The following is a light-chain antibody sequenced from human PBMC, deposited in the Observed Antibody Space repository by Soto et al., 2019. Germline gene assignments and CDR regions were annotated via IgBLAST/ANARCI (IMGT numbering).Light chain of an antibody. Sequence: DIQMTQFPPSLSASVGDTVTITCRASQTVQNYVNWYQQKPGKAPKLLIFAASTLQSGVPSRFSGSGSGTDFSLTISSLQTEDFATYYCQQSKGAPPHTFGQGTKLEIK. CDR1: QTVQNY. CDR2: AAS. J-gene: IGKJ2*01. CDR3: QQSKGAPPHT. V-gene: IGKV1-39*01.